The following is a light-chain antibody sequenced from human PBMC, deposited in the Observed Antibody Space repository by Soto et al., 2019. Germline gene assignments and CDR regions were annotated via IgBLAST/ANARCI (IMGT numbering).Light chain of an antibody. J-gene: IGKJ4*01. CDR3: QQRVTWPPLT. CDR1: QSVSNC. CDR2: DAS. V-gene: IGKV3-11*01. Sequence: EIVLTQSPATLSLSPGERATLSCRASQSVSNCLAWYQQKPGQAPRLLIYDASNRATGIPARFSGSGSGTDFTLTISSLEPEDFAVYYCQQRVTWPPLTFGGGTKVEIK.